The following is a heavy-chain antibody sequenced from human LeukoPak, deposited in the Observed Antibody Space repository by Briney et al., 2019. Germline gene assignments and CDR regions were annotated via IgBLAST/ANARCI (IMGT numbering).Heavy chain of an antibody. CDR3: IGYCSGGSCYPPDY. V-gene: IGHV4-30-4*01. CDR2: IYYSGST. CDR1: GGSISSGDYY. J-gene: IGHJ4*02. D-gene: IGHD2-15*01. Sequence: PSETLSLTCTVSGGSISSGDYYWSWIRQPPGKGLEWIGYIYYSGSTYYNPSLKSRVTISVDTSKNQFCLKLSSVTAADTAVYYCIGYCSGGSCYPPDYWGQGTLVTVSS.